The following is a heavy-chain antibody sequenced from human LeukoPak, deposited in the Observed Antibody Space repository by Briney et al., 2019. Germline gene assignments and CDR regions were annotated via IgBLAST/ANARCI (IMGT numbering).Heavy chain of an antibody. D-gene: IGHD6-13*01. CDR3: IIGSSWYGVYFDY. Sequence: PSETLSLTCTVSGDSISSSTYSWGWIRQPPGKGLEWIGIIYYTGSTYYNPSLKSRITISVDTSKNQFSLKLSSVTAADTAVYYCIIGSSWYGVYFDYWGQGTLVTVSS. J-gene: IGHJ4*02. CDR2: IYYTGST. CDR1: GDSISSSTYS. V-gene: IGHV4-39*07.